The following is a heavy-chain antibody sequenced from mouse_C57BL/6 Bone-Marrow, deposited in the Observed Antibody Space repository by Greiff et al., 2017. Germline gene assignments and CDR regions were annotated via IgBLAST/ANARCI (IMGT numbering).Heavy chain of an antibody. CDR3: TSLNWDWFAY. V-gene: IGHV1-5*01. CDR1: GYTFTSYW. Sequence: VQLQQSGTVLARPGASVKMSCKTSGYTFTSYWMHWVKQRPGQGLEWIGDIYPGNSDTSYNQKFKGKAKLTAVTSASTAYMELISLTNEDSAVYYCTSLNWDWFAYWGQGTLVTVSA. J-gene: IGHJ3*01. CDR2: IYPGNSDT. D-gene: IGHD4-1*02.